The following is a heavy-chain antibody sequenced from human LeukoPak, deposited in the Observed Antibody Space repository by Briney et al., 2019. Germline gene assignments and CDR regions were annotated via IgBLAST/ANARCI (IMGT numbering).Heavy chain of an antibody. V-gene: IGHV3-30*02. CDR1: GFTFSSYG. CDR2: IRYDGSNK. Sequence: GGSLRLSCAASGFTFSSYGMHWVRQAPGKGLEWVAFIRYDGSNKYYADSVKGRFTISRDNAKNSLYLQMNSLRAEDTAVYYCARFQGIAVAGDYWGQGTLVTVSS. J-gene: IGHJ4*02. D-gene: IGHD6-19*01. CDR3: ARFQGIAVAGDY.